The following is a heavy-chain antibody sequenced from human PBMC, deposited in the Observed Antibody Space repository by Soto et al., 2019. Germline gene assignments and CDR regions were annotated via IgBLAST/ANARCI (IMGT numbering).Heavy chain of an antibody. Sequence: ASVKVSCKASGYSVTSYYMHWVRQAPGQGLEWMGIIDPNSGSTTYAQKFQGRVTMTRDTSTSTVYMELTSLTSGDTAVYYCARAGIAYCSSTTCYLYYYVMDVWGQGTTVTVSS. D-gene: IGHD2-2*01. CDR1: GYSVTSYY. J-gene: IGHJ6*02. V-gene: IGHV1-46*01. CDR3: ARAGIAYCSSTTCYLYYYVMDV. CDR2: IDPNSGST.